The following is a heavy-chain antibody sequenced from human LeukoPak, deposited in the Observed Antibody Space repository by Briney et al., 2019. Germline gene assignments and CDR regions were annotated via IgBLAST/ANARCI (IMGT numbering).Heavy chain of an antibody. V-gene: IGHV3-9*01. D-gene: IGHD5-12*01. Sequence: PGGSLRLSCAASGFTFDDYAMHWVRQAPGKGLEWVSGISWNSGSIGYADSVKGRFTISRDNAKNSLYLQMNSLRAEDTALYYCAKDITGGYSGYDDGSYFDYWGQGTLVTVSS. CDR2: ISWNSGSI. CDR3: AKDITGGYSGYDDGSYFDY. CDR1: GFTFDDYA. J-gene: IGHJ4*02.